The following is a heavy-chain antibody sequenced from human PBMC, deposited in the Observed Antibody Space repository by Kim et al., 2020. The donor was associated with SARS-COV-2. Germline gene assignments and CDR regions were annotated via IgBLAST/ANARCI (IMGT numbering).Heavy chain of an antibody. V-gene: IGHV3-30-3*01. J-gene: IGHJ6*02. CDR3: ARGGGAGLSGNYYFFAMDV. CDR1: GFAFSNYA. CDR2: ISNDGSSQ. D-gene: IGHD3-10*01. Sequence: GGSLRLSCAASGFAFSNYAMHWVRQSPGKGLEWISYISNDGSSQYYAGSVRGRISISRDSSRNTLDLQMNSLRPEDTAVYYCARGGGAGLSGNYYFFAMDVWGQGTTVTVSS.